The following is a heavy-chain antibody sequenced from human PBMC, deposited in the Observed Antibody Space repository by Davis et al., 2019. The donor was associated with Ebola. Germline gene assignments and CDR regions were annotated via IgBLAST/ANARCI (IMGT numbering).Heavy chain of an antibody. CDR2: IIPIFGTA. V-gene: IGHV1-69*13. CDR1: AGTFRSYA. J-gene: IGHJ4*02. D-gene: IGHD3-3*02. Sequence: SVKVSCKVTAGTFRSYALSWVRQAPGQGLEWMGGIIPIFGTANYAQKFQGRVTITADESTSTAYMELSSLRSEDTAVYYCARAHFPTTSDHWGQGTLVTVSS. CDR3: ARAHFPTTSDH.